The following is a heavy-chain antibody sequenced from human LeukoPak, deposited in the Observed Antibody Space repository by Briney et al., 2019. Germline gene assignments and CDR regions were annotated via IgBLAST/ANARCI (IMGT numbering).Heavy chain of an antibody. V-gene: IGHV3-48*03. D-gene: IGHD1-26*01. CDR2: ISSSGSII. CDR3: VGAAANTTPRP. Sequence: GGSLRLSCAASGFTFSSYEMNWVRQAPGKGLEWVSFISSSGSIIYYADSVKGRFTISRDNAKNTLYLQMNSLRAEDTAVYYCVGAAANTTPRPWGQGTLVTVSS. J-gene: IGHJ4*02. CDR1: GFTFSSYE.